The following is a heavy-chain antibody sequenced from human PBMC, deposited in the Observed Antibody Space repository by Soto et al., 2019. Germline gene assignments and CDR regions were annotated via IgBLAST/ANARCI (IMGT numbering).Heavy chain of an antibody. CDR3: ARESIAVAPEHGYAFDI. D-gene: IGHD6-19*01. CDR2: IKQDGSEK. J-gene: IGHJ3*02. V-gene: IGHV3-7*03. CDR1: GFTFSSYW. Sequence: PGRSLRLSCAASGFTFSSYWMSWVRQAPGKGLEWVANIKQDGSEKYYVDSVKGRFTISRDNAKKSLYLQMNSLRGEDTAVYYCARESIAVAPEHGYAFDIWGQGTRVTVPS.